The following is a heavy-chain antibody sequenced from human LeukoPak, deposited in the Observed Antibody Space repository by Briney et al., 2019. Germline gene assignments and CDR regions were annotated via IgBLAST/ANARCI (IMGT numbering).Heavy chain of an antibody. CDR2: FDPEDGET. CDR3: ARSWETQLGFDY. J-gene: IGHJ4*02. CDR1: GYTLTELS. D-gene: IGHD2-2*01. Sequence: SVKVSCKVSGYTLTELSMRWVRQAPGKGLEWMGGFDPEDGETIYAQKFQGRVTMTEDTSTSTAYMELRSLRSDDTAVYYCARSWETQLGFDYWGQGTLVTVSS. V-gene: IGHV1-24*01.